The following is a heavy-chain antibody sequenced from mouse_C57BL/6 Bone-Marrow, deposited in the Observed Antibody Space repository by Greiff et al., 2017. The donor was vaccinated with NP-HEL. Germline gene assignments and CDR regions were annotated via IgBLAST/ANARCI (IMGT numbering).Heavy chain of an antibody. D-gene: IGHD2-3*01. J-gene: IGHJ2*01. CDR2: IDPEDGDT. V-gene: IGHV14-1*01. CDR3: TTGGGYYRAYYFDY. CDR1: GFNIKDYY. Sequence: VQLKQSGAELVRPGASVKLSCTASGFNIKDYYMHWVKQRPEQGLEWIGRIDPEDGDTEYAPKFQGKATLTADPSSNTAYLQLSSLTSEDTAVYYCTTGGGYYRAYYFDYWGRGTAPTVSS.